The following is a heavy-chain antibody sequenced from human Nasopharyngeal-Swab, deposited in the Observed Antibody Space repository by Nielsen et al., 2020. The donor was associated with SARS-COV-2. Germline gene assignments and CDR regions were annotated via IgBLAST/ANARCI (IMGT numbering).Heavy chain of an antibody. CDR3: ARLERFLGWSNWFDP. CDR1: GYSFTSYW. D-gene: IGHD3-3*01. J-gene: IGHJ5*02. V-gene: IGHV5-10-1*01. CDR2: IDPSDSYT. Sequence: GGSLRLSCRGSGYSFTSYWISWVRQMPGKGLEWMGRIDPSDSYTNHSPSFQGHVTISADKSISTAYLQWSSLKASDTAMYYCARLERFLGWSNWFDPWGQGTLVTVSS.